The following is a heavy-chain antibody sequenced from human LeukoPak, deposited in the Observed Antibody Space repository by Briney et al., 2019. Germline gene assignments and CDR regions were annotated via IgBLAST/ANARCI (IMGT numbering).Heavy chain of an antibody. CDR1: GFTFSSYS. D-gene: IGHD3-10*01. Sequence: GGSLRLSCAASGFTFSSYSMNWVRQAPGKGLEWVSSISSSSSYIYYADSVKGRFTISRDNSKNTLYLQMNSLRAEDTAVYYCAILLGVRDAFDIWGQGTMVTVSS. CDR2: ISSSSSYI. CDR3: AILLGVRDAFDI. V-gene: IGHV3-21*01. J-gene: IGHJ3*02.